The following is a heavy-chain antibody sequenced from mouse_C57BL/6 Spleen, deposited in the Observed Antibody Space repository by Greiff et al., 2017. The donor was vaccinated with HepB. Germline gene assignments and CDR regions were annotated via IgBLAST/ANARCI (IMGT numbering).Heavy chain of an antibody. CDR1: GYTFTSYW. J-gene: IGHJ4*01. V-gene: IGHV1-50*01. Sequence: QVQLQQPGAELVKPGASVTLSCKASGYTFTSYWMQWVKQRPGQGLAWIGEIDPSDSYTTYNQKFKGKATLTVDTSSSTAYMQLSSLTSEDSAVYYCARGRIRDYAMDYWGQGTSVTVSS. CDR3: ARGRIRDYAMDY. CDR2: IDPSDSYT.